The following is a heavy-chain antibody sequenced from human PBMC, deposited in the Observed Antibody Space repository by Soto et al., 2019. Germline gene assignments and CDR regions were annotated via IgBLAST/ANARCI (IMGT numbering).Heavy chain of an antibody. V-gene: IGHV3-30*03. CDR3: SRGTYYPQSSGPHADY. J-gene: IGHJ4*02. CDR2: ISSDGHHQ. Sequence: GGSLRLSCATSGFSFNDYAMYWVRQAPGQGLEWVAIISSDGHHQFYLDNLRGRFTVSRDNSKNTLYLQMNSLRPEDTAVYYCSRGTYYPQSSGPHADYWGPGTVVTVSS. D-gene: IGHD3-22*01. CDR1: GFSFNDYA.